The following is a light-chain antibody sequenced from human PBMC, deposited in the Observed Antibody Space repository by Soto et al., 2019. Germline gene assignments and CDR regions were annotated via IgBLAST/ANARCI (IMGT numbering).Light chain of an antibody. CDR1: QSVSSN. V-gene: IGKV3-15*01. CDR3: QQYKNWPT. CDR2: GAS. Sequence: EIVMTQSPATLSVSPGERATLSCRASQSVSSNLAWYQQKPGQAPRLLMYGASTRATAIPARFSGSGSGTEFTLTINSLQYEDFAVYYCQQYKNWPTFGQGTRLEIK. J-gene: IGKJ5*01.